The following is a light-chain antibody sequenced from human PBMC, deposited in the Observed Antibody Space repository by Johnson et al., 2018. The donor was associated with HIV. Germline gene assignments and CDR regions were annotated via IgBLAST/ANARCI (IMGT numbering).Light chain of an antibody. V-gene: IGLV1-51*02. Sequence: QSVLTQPPSVSAAPGQRVTISCSGSSFNIGINFVSWYQQVPGTAPKLLICESNKRPSGIPNRFSGSKSGTSATLAITGLQPGDEADYYCGTWDSSLRAGFFGTGTKVTVL. CDR3: GTWDSSLRAGF. J-gene: IGLJ1*01. CDR1: SFNIGINF. CDR2: ESN.